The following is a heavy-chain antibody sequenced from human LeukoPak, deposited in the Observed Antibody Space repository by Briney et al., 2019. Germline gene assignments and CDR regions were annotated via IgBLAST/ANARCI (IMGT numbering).Heavy chain of an antibody. Sequence: ASVKVSCKASGYTFTSYDINWVRQATGQGLEWMGWMNPNSGNTGYAQKFQGRVTITRNTSISTAYMELSSLRSEDTAVYYCARVVGELPQLADAFDIWGQGTMVTVSS. V-gene: IGHV1-8*03. CDR3: ARVVGELPQLADAFDI. CDR2: MNPNSGNT. CDR1: GYTFTSYD. J-gene: IGHJ3*02. D-gene: IGHD1-26*01.